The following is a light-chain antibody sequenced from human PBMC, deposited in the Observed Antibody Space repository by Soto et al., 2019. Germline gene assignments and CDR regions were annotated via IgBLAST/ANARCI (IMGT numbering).Light chain of an antibody. J-gene: IGKJ2*01. Sequence: DVLMTQSPLSLPVTLGQPASISCRSSQSLVHSDGNTYLSWFQQRPGQSPRRLIYKISKRDSGVPERFSGSGSGTDFTLKISRVEAEDVGIYYCMQGTHSYTFGQGTRLDIK. CDR2: KIS. V-gene: IGKV2-30*02. CDR3: MQGTHSYT. CDR1: QSLVHSDGNTY.